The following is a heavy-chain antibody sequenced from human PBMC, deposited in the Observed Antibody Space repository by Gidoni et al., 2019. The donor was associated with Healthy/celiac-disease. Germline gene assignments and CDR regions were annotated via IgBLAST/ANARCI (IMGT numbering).Heavy chain of an antibody. CDR2: INTSGGRT. D-gene: IGHD3-10*01. CDR3: ARDRGRGGVYDY. CDR1: RYTFTSYY. J-gene: IGHJ4*02. V-gene: IGHV1-46*01. Sequence: QVQLVQSGAEVKKPGASVKVSCKASRYTFTSYYMHWVRQAPGQGLEWMGIINTSGGRTRYAQKFQGRVTMTRETSTSTVYMELSSLRAEDTAVYYCARDRGRGGVYDYWGQGTLVTVSS.